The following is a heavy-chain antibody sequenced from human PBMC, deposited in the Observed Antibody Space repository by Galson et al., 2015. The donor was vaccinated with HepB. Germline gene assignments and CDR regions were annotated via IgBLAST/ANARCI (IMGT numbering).Heavy chain of an antibody. J-gene: IGHJ2*01. CDR3: AKDRPRIAVALYWYFDL. CDR1: GFTFSSYA. D-gene: IGHD6-19*01. Sequence: SLRLSCAASGFTFSSYAMSWVRQAPGKGLEWVPAISGSGGSTYYADSVKGRFTISRDNSKNTLYLHMNSLRAEDTAVYYCAKDRPRIAVALYWYFDLWGRGTLVTVSS. CDR2: ISGSGGST. V-gene: IGHV3-23*01.